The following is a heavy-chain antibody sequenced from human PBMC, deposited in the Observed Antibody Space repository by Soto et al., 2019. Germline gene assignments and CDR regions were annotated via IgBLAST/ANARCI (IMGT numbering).Heavy chain of an antibody. CDR2: ISGSGGST. D-gene: IGHD2-15*01. Sequence: PGGSLRLSCAASGFTFSSYAMSWVRQAPGKGLEWVSAISGSGGSTYYADSVKGRCTISRDNSKNTLYLQMNSLRAEDTAVYYCAKPIRYFSGGTCYFPTTVTAPNFDYWGQGTLVTVSS. J-gene: IGHJ4*02. V-gene: IGHV3-23*01. CDR1: GFTFSSYA. CDR3: AKPIRYFSGGTCYFPTTVTAPNFDY.